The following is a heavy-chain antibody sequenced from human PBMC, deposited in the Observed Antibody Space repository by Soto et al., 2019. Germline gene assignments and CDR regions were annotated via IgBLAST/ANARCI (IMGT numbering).Heavy chain of an antibody. Sequence: ASVKVSCKASGYTFTSYAMHWVRQAPGQRLEWMGWINAGNGNTKYSQKFQGRVTITRDTSASTAYMELSSLRSEDTAVYYCARGLLWFGEFPLCYYYYGMDVWGQGTTVTVAS. CDR2: INAGNGNT. CDR3: ARGLLWFGEFPLCYYYYGMDV. CDR1: GYTFTSYA. V-gene: IGHV1-3*01. J-gene: IGHJ6*02. D-gene: IGHD3-10*01.